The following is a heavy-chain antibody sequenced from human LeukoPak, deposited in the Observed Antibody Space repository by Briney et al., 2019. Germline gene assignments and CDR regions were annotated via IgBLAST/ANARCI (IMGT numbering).Heavy chain of an antibody. CDR2: IEKDGSDI. CDR1: GFPFSAHW. CDR3: ATNTDYRFDY. D-gene: IGHD3-16*01. J-gene: IGHJ4*02. Sequence: PGGSLRLSCATSGFPFSAHWMSWVRQAPGKGLEWVANIEKDGSDIHYADSVRGRFTISRDNTQTSQWLQMNSLRVEDTAICYCATNTDYRFDYWGQGILVTVSS. V-gene: IGHV3-7*01.